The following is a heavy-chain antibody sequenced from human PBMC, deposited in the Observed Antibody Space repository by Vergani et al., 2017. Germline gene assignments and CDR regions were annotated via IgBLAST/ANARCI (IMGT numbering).Heavy chain of an antibody. V-gene: IGHV4-31*03. Sequence: QVQLQESGPGLVKPSQTLSLTCTVSGGSISSGGYYWSWIRQHPGKGLEWLGYIYYSGSTYYNPSLKSRVTISVDTSKNQFSLKLSPVTAADTAVYYCARVILCGGDCEGWFDPWGQGTLVTVSS. CDR2: IYYSGST. CDR3: ARVILCGGDCEGWFDP. CDR1: GGSISSGGYY. J-gene: IGHJ5*02. D-gene: IGHD2-21*02.